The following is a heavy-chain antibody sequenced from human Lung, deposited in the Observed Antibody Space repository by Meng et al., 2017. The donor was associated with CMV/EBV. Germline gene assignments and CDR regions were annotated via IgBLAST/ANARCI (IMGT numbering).Heavy chain of an antibody. J-gene: IGHJ6*02. V-gene: IGHV1-2*02. CDR2: INPITGAT. Sequence: ASXXVSXKALGYTFTGYYVHWLRQAPGQGLEWMGWINPITGATKYAQKFQGRVTMTRDTSISTAYMDLSRLTSDDAAIYYCGRVVASAQLPPLDVWAQGTXVTVSS. CDR1: GYTFTGYY. CDR3: GRVVASAQLPPLDV. D-gene: IGHD1-1*01.